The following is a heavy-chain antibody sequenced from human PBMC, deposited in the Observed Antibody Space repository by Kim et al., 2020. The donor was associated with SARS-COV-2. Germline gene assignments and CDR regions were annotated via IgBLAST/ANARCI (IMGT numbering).Heavy chain of an antibody. CDR2: IWYDGSNK. Sequence: GGSLRLSCAASGFTFSSYAMHWVRQAPGKGLEWVAVIWYDGSNKYYADSVKGRFTISRDNSKNTLYLQMNSLRAEDTAVYYCAKTEDYYDSSGYGNWGQGTLVTVSS. CDR1: GFTFSSYA. D-gene: IGHD3-22*01. CDR3: AKTEDYYDSSGYGN. V-gene: IGHV3-33*06. J-gene: IGHJ4*02.